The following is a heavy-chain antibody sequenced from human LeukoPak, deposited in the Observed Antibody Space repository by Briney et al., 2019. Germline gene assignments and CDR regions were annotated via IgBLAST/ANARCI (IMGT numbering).Heavy chain of an antibody. J-gene: IGHJ5*01. V-gene: IGHV3-23*01. CDR3: ARGTAAAANRNWFDS. CDR2: ITETGAGT. Sequence: GGSLRLSCAASGFMFSRYAMIWVPQTPGKGLEWVSAITETGAGTYYADSVKGRFTMSRDNSRNTVYLQMDSLRAEDTAVYFCARGTAAAANRNWFDSWGQGTLVTVSS. CDR1: GFMFSRYA. D-gene: IGHD6-13*01.